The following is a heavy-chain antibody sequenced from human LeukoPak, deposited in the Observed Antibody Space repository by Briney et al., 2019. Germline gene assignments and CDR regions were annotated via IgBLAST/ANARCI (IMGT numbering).Heavy chain of an antibody. Sequence: GGSLRLSCVASGFSIGPFWMTWVRQAPGKGLEWVAVISYDGSNKYYADSVKGRFTISRDNSKNTLYLQMNSLRAEDTAVYYCAREGIVVVPAAIDPYYYYYMDVWGKGTTVTVSS. CDR2: ISYDGSNK. D-gene: IGHD2-2*02. J-gene: IGHJ6*03. CDR3: AREGIVVVPAAIDPYYYYYMDV. CDR1: GFSIGPFW. V-gene: IGHV3-30-3*01.